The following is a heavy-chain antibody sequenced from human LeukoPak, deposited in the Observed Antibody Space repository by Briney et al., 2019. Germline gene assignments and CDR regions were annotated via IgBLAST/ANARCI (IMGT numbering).Heavy chain of an antibody. CDR3: AKKAQYNGNYPLDY. Sequence: GGSLRLSCAVSGFTFSNTAMSWVRQAPGKGLEWVATLSSGGNTHYADSVKGRFTISRDNSKNTLYLQMNSLRAEDTALYFCAKKAQYNGNYPLDYWGQGTLVTVSS. CDR1: GFTFSNTA. D-gene: IGHD1-26*01. V-gene: IGHV3-23*01. CDR2: LSSGGNT. J-gene: IGHJ4*02.